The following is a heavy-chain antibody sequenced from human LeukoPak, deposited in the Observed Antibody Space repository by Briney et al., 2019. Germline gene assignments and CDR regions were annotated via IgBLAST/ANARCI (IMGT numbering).Heavy chain of an antibody. CDR3: AREGRVYIAAAGPFDY. CDR2: IYHSGST. V-gene: IGHV4-38-2*02. Sequence: SETLSLTCTVSGYSISSGYYWGWIRQPPGKGLEWIGYIYHSGSTYYNPSLKSRVTISVDRSKNQFSLKLSSVTAADTAVYYCAREGRVYIAAAGPFDYWGQGTLVTVSS. CDR1: GYSISSGYY. D-gene: IGHD6-13*01. J-gene: IGHJ4*02.